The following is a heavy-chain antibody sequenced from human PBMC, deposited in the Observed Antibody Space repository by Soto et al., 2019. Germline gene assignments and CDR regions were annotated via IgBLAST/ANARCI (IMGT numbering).Heavy chain of an antibody. V-gene: IGHV4-39*01. CDR1: GGSISSSSYY. D-gene: IGHD6-19*01. CDR2: FYSSGST. CDR3: ARLGVAGNWFDS. Sequence: QLQLQESGPGLVKPSETLSLTCTVSGGSISSSSYYWGWIRQPPGKGPEWIGSFYSSGSTYDNPSLKRRXPIYVXXSKNQFSLKVTSVPAADTAVYYCARLGVAGNWFDSWGQGTLVTVSS. J-gene: IGHJ5*01.